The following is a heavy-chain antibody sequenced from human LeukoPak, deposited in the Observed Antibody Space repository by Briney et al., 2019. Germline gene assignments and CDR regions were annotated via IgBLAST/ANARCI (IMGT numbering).Heavy chain of an antibody. CDR3: ARRKVYCSSTSCYATNWFDP. CDR2: INHSGST. J-gene: IGHJ5*02. V-gene: IGHV4-34*01. D-gene: IGHD2-2*01. Sequence: SETPSLTCAVYGGSFSGYYWSWIRQPPGKGLEWIGEINHSGSTNYNPSLKSRVTISVDTSKNQFSLKLSSVTAADTAVYYCARRKVYCSSTSCYATNWFDPWGQGTLVTVSS. CDR1: GGSFSGYY.